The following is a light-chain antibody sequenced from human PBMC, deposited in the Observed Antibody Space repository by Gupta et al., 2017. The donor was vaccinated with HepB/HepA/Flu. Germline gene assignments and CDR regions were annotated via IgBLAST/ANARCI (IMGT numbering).Light chain of an antibody. Sequence: SYVLTQPPSVSAAPGTTASITCGGNNIGLKIVHWYQQRPGQAPSLFIYHYTARPSGIPEQFSGSNPGGKTANLTTSRVEAGDEADYYGQVWDPSSDHVGCGGGTKLTVL. CDR1: NIGLKI. V-gene: IGLV3-21*04. CDR3: QVWDPSSDHVG. CDR2: HYT. J-gene: IGLJ2*01.